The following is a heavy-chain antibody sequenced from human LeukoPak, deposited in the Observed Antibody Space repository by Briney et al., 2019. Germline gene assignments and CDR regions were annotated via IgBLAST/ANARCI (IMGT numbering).Heavy chain of an antibody. CDR2: IYYSGST. CDR1: GGSISSSTYY. J-gene: IGHJ6*03. D-gene: IGHD4-17*01. CDR3: ASRGGDYGPYYYYYMDV. Sequence: PSETLSLTCTVSGGSISSSTYYWGWIRQPPGKGLEWIGSIYYSGSTYYNPSLKSRVTMSVDTSKNQFSLKLSSVTAADTAVYYCASRGGDYGPYYYYYMDVWGKGTTVTISS. V-gene: IGHV4-39*01.